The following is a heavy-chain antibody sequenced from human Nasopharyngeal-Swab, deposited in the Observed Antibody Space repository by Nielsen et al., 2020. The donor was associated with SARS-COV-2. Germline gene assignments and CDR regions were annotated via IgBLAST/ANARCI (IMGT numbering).Heavy chain of an antibody. D-gene: IGHD3-10*01. V-gene: IGHV3-73*01. CDR2: IRSKANSYAT. Sequence: GESLQISCAASGFTFSGSAMHWVRQASGKGLEWVGRIRSKANSYATAYAASVKGRFTISRDDSKNAAYLQMNSLKTEDTAVYYCTRHLGGFGEFDYWGQGTLVAVSS. CDR3: TRHLGGFGEFDY. J-gene: IGHJ4*02. CDR1: GFTFSGSA.